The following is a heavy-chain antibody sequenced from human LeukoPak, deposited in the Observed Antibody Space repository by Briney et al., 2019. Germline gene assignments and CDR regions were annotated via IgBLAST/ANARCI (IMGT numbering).Heavy chain of an antibody. CDR1: GGSISSSSYY. CDR3: ARARVSSGWFLGSYFDY. Sequence: SETLSLTCTVSGGSISSSSYYWGWIRQPPGKGLEWIGSIYYSGSTYYNPSLKSRVTISVDTSKNQFSLKLSSVTAADTAVYYCARARVSSGWFLGSYFDYWGQGTLVTVSS. J-gene: IGHJ4*02. CDR2: IYYSGST. D-gene: IGHD6-19*01. V-gene: IGHV4-39*01.